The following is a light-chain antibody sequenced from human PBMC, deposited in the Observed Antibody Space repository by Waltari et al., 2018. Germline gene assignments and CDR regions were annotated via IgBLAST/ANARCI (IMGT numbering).Light chain of an antibody. J-gene: IGLJ2*01. CDR3: SSYTSSSTLVV. CDR2: DGS. CDR1: SSDVGGYNY. Sequence: QSALTPPASVSGSPAQTITTSSTGISSDVGGYNYVSWYQQHPGKAPKLMIYDGSNRPSGVSNRFSGSKSGNTAALTISGLQAEDEADYYCSSYTSSSTLVVFGGGTKLTVL. V-gene: IGLV2-14*03.